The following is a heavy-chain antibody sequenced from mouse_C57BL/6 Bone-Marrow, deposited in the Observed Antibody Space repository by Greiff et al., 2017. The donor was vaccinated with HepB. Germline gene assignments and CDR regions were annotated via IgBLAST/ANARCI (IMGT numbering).Heavy chain of an antibody. CDR1: GYTFTDYN. D-gene: IGHD1-2*01. CDR2: INPNNGGT. CDR3: ARTLRYYGPYFDY. J-gene: IGHJ2*01. V-gene: IGHV1-22*01. Sequence: VQLQQSGPELVKPGASVKMSCKASGYTFTDYNMHWVKQSHGKSLEWIGYINPNNGGTSYNQKFKGKATLTVNKSSSTAYMELRSLTSEDSAVYYCARTLRYYGPYFDYWGQGTTLTVSS.